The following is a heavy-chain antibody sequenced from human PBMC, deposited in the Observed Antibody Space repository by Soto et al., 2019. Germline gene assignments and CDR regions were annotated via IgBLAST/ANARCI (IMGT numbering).Heavy chain of an antibody. CDR1: GGSFSGYY. CDR3: ARTQGFYYYSYYMDV. Sequence: SETLSLTCAVYGGSFSGYYWSWIRQPPGKGLEWIGEINHSGSTNYNPSLKSRVTISVDTSKNQFSLKLSSVTAADTAVYYCARTQGFYYYSYYMDVWGKGTTVTVSS. CDR2: INHSGST. J-gene: IGHJ6*03. V-gene: IGHV4-34*01.